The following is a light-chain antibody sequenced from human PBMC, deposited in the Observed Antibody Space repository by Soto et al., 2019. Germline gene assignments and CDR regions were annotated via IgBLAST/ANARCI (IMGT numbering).Light chain of an antibody. CDR1: QRVNSNY. Sequence: VLTQSPGTLSLSPGERATLSCRASQRVNSNYFAWYQQKPGQAPRLLVFGASTRATGIPDRFSGSGSGTDFMLTISRVEPEDFAVYYFKQYTASSGIFTFGPGTKVDIK. V-gene: IGKV3-20*01. CDR3: KQYTASSGIFT. CDR2: GAS. J-gene: IGKJ3*01.